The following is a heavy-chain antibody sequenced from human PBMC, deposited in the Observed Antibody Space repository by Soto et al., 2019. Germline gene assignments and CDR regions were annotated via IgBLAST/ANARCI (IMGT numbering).Heavy chain of an antibody. CDR1: GFTFSRYA. CDR2: ISDSGEST. Sequence: EVQLLESGGDLVQPGGSLRLSCAASGFTFSRYAMSWVRQAPGKGLEWVLHISDSGESTYYAKSVRGRFTISRDNSKNTLFLQMNSLRAEDTAIYYCAKTVTTITGYSDCWGQGTLVTVSS. CDR3: AKTVTTITGYSDC. V-gene: IGHV3-23*01. D-gene: IGHD5-12*01. J-gene: IGHJ4*02.